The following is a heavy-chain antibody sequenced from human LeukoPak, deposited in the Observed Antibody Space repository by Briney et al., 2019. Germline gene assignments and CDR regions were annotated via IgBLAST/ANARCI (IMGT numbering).Heavy chain of an antibody. V-gene: IGHV3-23*01. CDR1: GVSFSNYA. J-gene: IGHJ4*02. CDR3: AKIAPWGAVTTTDGFDY. D-gene: IGHD4-17*01. Sequence: GGSLRLSCAASGVSFSNYAMSWVRQAPGKGLEWVSSISDSGAATYYADSVKGRFTISRDNSKNTLYLQLNSLGAEDTAVYYCAKIAPWGAVTTTDGFDYWGQGTLVTVSS. CDR2: ISDSGAAT.